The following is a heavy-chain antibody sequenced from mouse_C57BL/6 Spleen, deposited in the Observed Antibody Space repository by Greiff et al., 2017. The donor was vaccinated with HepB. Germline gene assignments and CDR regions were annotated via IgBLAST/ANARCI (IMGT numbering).Heavy chain of an antibody. V-gene: IGHV1-39*01. CDR1: GYSFTDYN. CDR3: ARCPITTVVEGYYAMDY. CDR2: INPNYGTT. D-gene: IGHD1-1*01. J-gene: IGHJ4*01. Sequence: EVQLQQSGPELVKPGASVKISCKASGYSFTDYNMNWVKQSNGKSLEWIGVINPNYGTTSYNQKFKGKATLTVDQSSSTAYMQLNSLTSEDSAVYYWARCPITTVVEGYYAMDYWGQGTSVTVSS.